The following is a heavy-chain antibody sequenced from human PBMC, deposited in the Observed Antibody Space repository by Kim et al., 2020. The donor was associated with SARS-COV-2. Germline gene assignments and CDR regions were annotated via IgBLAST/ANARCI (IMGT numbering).Heavy chain of an antibody. J-gene: IGHJ4*02. D-gene: IGHD3-22*01. CDR3: AREYYYDSSGYFPGVYYFDY. CDR2: IIPIFGTA. V-gene: IGHV1-69*13. CDR1: GGTFSSYA. Sequence: SVKVSCKASGGTFSSYAISWVRQAPGQGLEWMGGIIPIFGTANYAQKFQGRVTITADESTSTAYMELSSLRSEDTAVYYCAREYYYDSSGYFPGVYYFDYWGQGTLVTVSS.